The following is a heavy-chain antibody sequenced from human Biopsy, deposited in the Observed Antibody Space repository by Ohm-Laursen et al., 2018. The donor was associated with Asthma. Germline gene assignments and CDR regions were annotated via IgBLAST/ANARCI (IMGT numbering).Heavy chain of an antibody. Sequence: ATVKISCKASGYNFISFAIHWVRQAPGQRLEWMGWVNTGNGDTKYSQKFQGRVTITRDTSASTAYMELRSLRSEDTATYYCARTYYDFLTGQVKCVFGVWGQGTMVTVSS. CDR3: ARTYYDFLTGQVKCVFGV. CDR1: GYNFISFA. J-gene: IGHJ3*01. CDR2: VNTGNGDT. D-gene: IGHD3-9*01. V-gene: IGHV1-3*04.